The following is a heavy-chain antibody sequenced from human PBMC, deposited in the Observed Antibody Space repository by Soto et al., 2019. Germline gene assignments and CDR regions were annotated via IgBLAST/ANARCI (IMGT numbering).Heavy chain of an antibody. CDR3: ARGKYYDSSGYYWLFDY. V-gene: IGHV5-51*01. CDR1: GYSFTNYW. D-gene: IGHD3-22*01. Sequence: GESLKISCKGSGYSFTNYWIGWVRQMPGQGLEWMGIIYPGDSDTRYSPPFQGQVTMSADKSISTAYLQWSSLKASDTAMYYCARGKYYDSSGYYWLFDYWAQGTLVTVSS. CDR2: IYPGDSDT. J-gene: IGHJ4*02.